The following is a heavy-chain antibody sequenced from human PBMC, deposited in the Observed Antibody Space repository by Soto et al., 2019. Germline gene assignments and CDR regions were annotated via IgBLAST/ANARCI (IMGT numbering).Heavy chain of an antibody. CDR1: GGTFSSYA. CDR3: AREQIGVPRQGCWFDP. D-gene: IGHD3-3*01. Sequence: QVQLVQSGAEVKKPGSSVKVSCKASGGTFSSYAISWVRQAPGQGLEWMGGIIPIFGTANYAQKFQGRVTITADEATSTAYMELSSLRSEDTAVYCCAREQIGVPRQGCWFDPWGQGTLVTVSS. J-gene: IGHJ5*02. CDR2: IIPIFGTA. V-gene: IGHV1-69*12.